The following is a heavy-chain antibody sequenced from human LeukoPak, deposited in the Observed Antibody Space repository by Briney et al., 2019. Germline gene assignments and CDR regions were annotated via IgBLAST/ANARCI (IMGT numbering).Heavy chain of an antibody. J-gene: IGHJ2*01. CDR3: ARVPVVPAANFYWYFDL. CDR2: IYHIGST. Sequence: SGTLSLTCAVSGGSISSSNWWSWVRQLPGKGLEWIGEIYHIGSTNYNPSLKSRVTISVDKSKNQFSLKLSSVTAADTAVYYCARVPVVPAANFYWYFDLWGRGTLVTVSS. CDR1: GGSISSSNW. V-gene: IGHV4-4*02. D-gene: IGHD2-2*01.